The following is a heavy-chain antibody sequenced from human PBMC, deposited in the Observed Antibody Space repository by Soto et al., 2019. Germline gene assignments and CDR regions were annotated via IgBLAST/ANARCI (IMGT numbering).Heavy chain of an antibody. Sequence: QVQLVQSGAEVKKPGSSVKVSCKASGGTFSSYTISWVRQAPGQGLERMGRIIPILGIANYAQKFQGRVTITADKSTSTAYMELSSLRSEDTAVYYCARVSGSSWYYYYGMDVWGQGTTVTVSS. D-gene: IGHD6-13*01. CDR1: GGTFSSYT. CDR3: ARVSGSSWYYYYGMDV. CDR2: IIPILGIA. J-gene: IGHJ6*02. V-gene: IGHV1-69*02.